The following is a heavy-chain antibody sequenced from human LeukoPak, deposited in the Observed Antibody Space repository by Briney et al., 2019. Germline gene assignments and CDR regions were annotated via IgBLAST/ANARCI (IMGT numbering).Heavy chain of an antibody. CDR1: GFTFSSYG. V-gene: IGHV3-23*01. Sequence: PGGSLRLSCAASGFTFSSYGMSWVRQAPGKGLEWVSVISGSGDRTCYADSVKGRFTISRDNAKNSLYLQMNSLRAEDAAVYYCAELGITMIGGVWGKGTTVTISS. J-gene: IGHJ6*04. CDR3: AELGITMIGGV. CDR2: ISGSGDRT. D-gene: IGHD3-10*02.